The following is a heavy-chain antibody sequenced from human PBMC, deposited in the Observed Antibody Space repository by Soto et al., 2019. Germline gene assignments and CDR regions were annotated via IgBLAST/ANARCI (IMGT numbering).Heavy chain of an antibody. CDR3: SRIAVSGPRTGFDY. V-gene: IGHV4-39*01. CDR1: GGSISNSSYL. CDR2: VSHIGST. J-gene: IGHJ4*02. D-gene: IGHD6-19*01. Sequence: QLQLQESGPGLVKPSETLSLTCCVSGGSISNSSYLWGWVRQPPGKGLQWIGSVSHIGSTNYNPSLKSRLTISVGTSKTQSSLRLDSVTAADTAVYYCSRIAVSGPRTGFDYWGQGILVTVSS.